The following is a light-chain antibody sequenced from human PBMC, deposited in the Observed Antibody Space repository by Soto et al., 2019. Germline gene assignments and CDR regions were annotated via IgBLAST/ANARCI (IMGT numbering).Light chain of an antibody. Sequence: QSALTQPASVSGSPGQSITISCTGTSSDVGGYNLVSWYQQYPDKAPKLMIFDVNTRPSGVSNRVSGSKSGNTASLTISGLQAADEADYYCSSYKSSSTLPYVFGTGTKLTVL. J-gene: IGLJ1*01. CDR3: SSYKSSSTLPYV. CDR1: SSDVGGYNL. CDR2: DVN. V-gene: IGLV2-14*01.